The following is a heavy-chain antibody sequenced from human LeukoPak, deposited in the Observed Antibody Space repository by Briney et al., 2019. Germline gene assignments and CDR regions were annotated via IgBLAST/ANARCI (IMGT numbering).Heavy chain of an antibody. D-gene: IGHD2-15*01. CDR2: VYYRGNT. J-gene: IGHJ4*02. CDR1: GGSISSSSYY. CDR3: ARDFDGYCTGVSCYATAFDY. V-gene: IGHV4-39*07. Sequence: SETLSLTCSVSGGSISSSSYYWVWIRQPPGKGLEWIGNVYYRGNTYYSPSLKSRVTISVNTSKNQFSLNLSSVTAADTAVYYCARDFDGYCTGVSCYATAFDYWGQGILVTVSS.